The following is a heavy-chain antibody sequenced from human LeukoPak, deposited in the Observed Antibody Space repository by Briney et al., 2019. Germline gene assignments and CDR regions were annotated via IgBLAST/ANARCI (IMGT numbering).Heavy chain of an antibody. D-gene: IGHD6-13*01. J-gene: IGHJ4*02. V-gene: IGHV3-53*01. CDR2: IYSGGST. Sequence: GGSLRLSCAASGFTVSSNCMSWVRQAPGKGLEWVSVIYSGGSTYYADSVKGRFTISRDNSKNTLYLQMNSLRAEDTAVYYCARSPKGYSSSWYDYWGQGTLVTVSS. CDR1: GFTVSSNC. CDR3: ARSPKGYSSSWYDY.